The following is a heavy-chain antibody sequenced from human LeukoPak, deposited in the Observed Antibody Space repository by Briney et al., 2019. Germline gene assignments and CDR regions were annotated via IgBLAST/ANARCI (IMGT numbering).Heavy chain of an antibody. CDR1: GGTFSSYA. CDR2: IIPIFGTA. Sequence: SVKVSCKASGGTFSSYAISWVRQAPGQGLEWMGGIIPIFGTANYAQKFQGRVTITADESTSTAYMELSSLRSEDTAVYYCASSSGWPKYYFDYWGQGTLVTVSS. D-gene: IGHD6-19*01. CDR3: ASSSGWPKYYFDY. J-gene: IGHJ4*02. V-gene: IGHV1-69*13.